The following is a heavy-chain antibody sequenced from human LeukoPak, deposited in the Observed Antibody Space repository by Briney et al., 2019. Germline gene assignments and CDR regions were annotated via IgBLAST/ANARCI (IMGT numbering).Heavy chain of an antibody. CDR2: ISGSGGST. D-gene: IGHD2-15*01. CDR1: GFTFSSYD. V-gene: IGHV3-23*01. J-gene: IGHJ4*02. Sequence: PGGSVRLSCAASGFTFSSYDMSWVRQAPGKGLEWVSAISGSGGSTYYADSVKGRFTISRDNSKNTLYLQMNSLRAEDTAVYYCAKDTRRLFPSALDYWGQGTLVTVSS. CDR3: AKDTRRLFPSALDY.